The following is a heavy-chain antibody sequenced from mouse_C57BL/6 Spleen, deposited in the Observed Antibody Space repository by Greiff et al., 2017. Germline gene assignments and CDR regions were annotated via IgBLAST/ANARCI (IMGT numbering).Heavy chain of an antibody. V-gene: IGHV1-83*01. CDR2: YPGSGNTY. J-gene: IGHJ4*01. CDR1: YTFTDYYM. Sequence: VQLQQSGPELVKPGASVKMSCKASGYTFTDYYMPWVKQKPGKGLEWIGEIYPGSGNTYYHENVKGKATLTADTSSSTAYMQLSRLTSEDSAVYFSDSDYVRGYYAMDYWGKGTSGTVSS. CDR3: SDYVRGYYAMDY. D-gene: IGHD2-4*01.